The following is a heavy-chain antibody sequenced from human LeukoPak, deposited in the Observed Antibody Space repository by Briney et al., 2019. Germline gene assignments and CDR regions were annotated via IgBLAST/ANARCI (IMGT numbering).Heavy chain of an antibody. V-gene: IGHV5-51*01. CDR3: ARSPGYYDSSGPFGAFDI. CDR2: IYPGDSDT. D-gene: IGHD3-22*01. CDR1: GYSFTSYW. Sequence: GESLKISCKGSGYSFTSYWIGWVRQMPGKGLEWMGIIYPGDSDTRYSPSFQGQVTISADKSISTAYLQWSSLKASDTAMYYCARSPGYYDSSGPFGAFDIWGQGTMVTVSS. J-gene: IGHJ3*02.